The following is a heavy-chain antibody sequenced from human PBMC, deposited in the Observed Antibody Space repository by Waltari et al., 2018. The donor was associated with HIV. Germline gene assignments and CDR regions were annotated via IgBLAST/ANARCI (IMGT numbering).Heavy chain of an antibody. CDR1: GFNFVAYA. CDR2: IRSKPYGGTR. D-gene: IGHD2-21*02. CDR3: ARGVNLRCTGDCYSAY. Sequence: EVHLVESGGGLVQPGRSLRLSCKVSGFNFVAYAVPWFRQAPGKGLEWVGFIRSKPYGGTREYAASVKGRLTISRDDSKNIAFLQMDSLKIEDTAVYYCARGVNLRCTGDCYSAYWGQGTLVTVSS. J-gene: IGHJ4*02. V-gene: IGHV3-49*03.